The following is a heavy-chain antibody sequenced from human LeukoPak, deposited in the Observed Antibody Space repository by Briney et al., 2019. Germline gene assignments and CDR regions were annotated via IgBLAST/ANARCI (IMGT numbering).Heavy chain of an antibody. D-gene: IGHD3-22*01. CDR3: ARGGGYYDSSGYHDAFDI. V-gene: IGHV3-20*04. J-gene: IGHJ3*02. Sequence: PGGSLRLSCAASGFTFDDYGMSWVRQAPGKGLEWVSGINWNGGSTGYADSVEGRFTISRDNAKNSLYLQMDSLRAEDTALYYCARGGGYYDSSGYHDAFDIWGQGTMVTVSS. CDR2: INWNGGST. CDR1: GFTFDDYG.